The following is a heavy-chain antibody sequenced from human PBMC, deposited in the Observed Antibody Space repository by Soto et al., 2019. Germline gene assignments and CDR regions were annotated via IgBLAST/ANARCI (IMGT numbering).Heavy chain of an antibody. CDR1: GGSISSSSYY. V-gene: IGHV4-39*01. D-gene: IGHD3-9*01. Sequence: SETLSLTCTVSGGSISSSSYYWGWIRQPPGKGLEWIGSIYYSGSTYYNPSLKSRVTISVDTSKNQFSLKLSSVTAADTAVYYCARHGDILTGLVYYMDVWGKGTTVTVSS. CDR3: ARHGDILTGLVYYMDV. J-gene: IGHJ6*03. CDR2: IYYSGST.